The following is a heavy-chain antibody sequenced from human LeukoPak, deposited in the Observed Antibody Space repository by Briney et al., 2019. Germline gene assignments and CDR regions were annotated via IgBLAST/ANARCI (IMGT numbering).Heavy chain of an antibody. D-gene: IGHD3-22*01. CDR1: GFTFSSYA. Sequence: PGGSLRLSCAASGFTFSSYAMSWVRQAPGKGLEWVSAISGSGGSIYYADSVKGRFTISRDNSKNTLCLQMNSLRAEDTAVYYCAKCHRGYYYDSSGYLTYYFDYWGQGTLVTVSS. CDR3: AKCHRGYYYDSSGYLTYYFDY. CDR2: ISGSGGSI. J-gene: IGHJ4*02. V-gene: IGHV3-23*01.